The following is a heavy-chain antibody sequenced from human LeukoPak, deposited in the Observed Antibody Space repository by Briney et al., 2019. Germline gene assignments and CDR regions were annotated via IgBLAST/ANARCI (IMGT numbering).Heavy chain of an antibody. D-gene: IGHD3-3*01. CDR1: GGSFSGYY. CDR3: ARGPGLDGVVKTLDY. CDR2: INHSGST. Sequence: PSETLSLTCAVYGGSFSGYYWSWIRQPPGKGLEWIGEINHSGSTNYSPSLKSRVTISVDTSKNQFSLKLSSVTAADTAVYYCARGPGLDGVVKTLDYWGQGTLVTVSS. V-gene: IGHV4-34*01. J-gene: IGHJ4*02.